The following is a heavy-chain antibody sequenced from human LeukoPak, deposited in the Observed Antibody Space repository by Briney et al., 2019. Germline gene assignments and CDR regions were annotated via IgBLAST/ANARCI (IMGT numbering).Heavy chain of an antibody. CDR3: ARGPEKPGYCNGGSCSAYFDY. Sequence: SETLSLTCTVSGGSISSGGYSWSWIRQHPGKGLEWIGYIYYSGSTYYNPSLKSRVTISVDTSKNQFSLKLSSVTAADTAVHYCARGPEKPGYCNGGSCSAYFDYWGQGTLVTVS. CDR2: IYYSGST. V-gene: IGHV4-31*03. CDR1: GGSISSGGYS. J-gene: IGHJ4*02. D-gene: IGHD2-15*01.